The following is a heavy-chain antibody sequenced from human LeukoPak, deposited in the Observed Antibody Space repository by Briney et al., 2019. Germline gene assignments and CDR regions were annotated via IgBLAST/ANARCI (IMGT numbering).Heavy chain of an antibody. D-gene: IGHD2-21*01. CDR2: IYGSADST. J-gene: IGHJ3*02. CDR1: GFTFSTYP. CDR3: AKDRSLWQDFDI. V-gene: IGHV3-23*01. Sequence: PGGSLRLSCAASGFTFSTYPMRWVRQAPGKGLEWFSPIYGSADSTYYEDSLKGRFTISTDNSKNTLYLHMNSLRAEDTAVYYCAKDRSLWQDFDIWGQGTMVTVSS.